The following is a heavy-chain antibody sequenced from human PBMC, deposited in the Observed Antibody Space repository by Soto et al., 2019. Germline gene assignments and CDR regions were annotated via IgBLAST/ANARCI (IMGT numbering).Heavy chain of an antibody. CDR1: GYSFTSYW. J-gene: IGHJ4*02. CDR3: AGASGARSLGSPPDC. D-gene: IGHD7-27*01. Sequence: GQSLKISCNGSGYSFTSYWICCVRQKPGKGLEWMGIISPSDSETRYSPSFQGQVIISADRSISAASLEWSSLKDSDSAIYYCAGASGARSLGSPPDCWGRRTRVTVSS. CDR2: ISPSDSET. V-gene: IGHV5-51*01.